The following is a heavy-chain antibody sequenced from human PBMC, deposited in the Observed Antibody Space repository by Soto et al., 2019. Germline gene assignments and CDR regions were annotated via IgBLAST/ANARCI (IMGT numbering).Heavy chain of an antibody. D-gene: IGHD6-19*01. J-gene: IGHJ4*02. CDR2: IYPGDSDT. CDR3: ARRLSTGWFLDF. CDR1: GYSFTSYW. Sequence: EFLKISCKGSGYSFTSYWIGWVRQMPGKGLEWMGIIYPGDSDTRYSPSFQGQVAFSADKSISTAYLQWSGLKASDTAIYYCARRLSTGWFLDFWGQGTLVTVSS. V-gene: IGHV5-51*01.